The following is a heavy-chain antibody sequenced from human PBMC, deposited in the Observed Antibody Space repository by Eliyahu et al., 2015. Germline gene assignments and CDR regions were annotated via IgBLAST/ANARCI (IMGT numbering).Heavy chain of an antibody. CDR1: GYTXTTYD. V-gene: IGHV1-8*01. Sequence: QVQLVQSGAEVQMPGASVKVSCKXSGYTXTTYDVNWVRQAAGQGLEWMGWMNPHTGNTGFAQKFQGRVTMTRDTSITTAYMELSSLTSEDTAIYYCVRPRGAGAATGLFDYWGQGTLVTVSS. D-gene: IGHD6-13*01. CDR2: MNPHTGNT. J-gene: IGHJ4*02. CDR3: VRPRGAGAATGLFDY.